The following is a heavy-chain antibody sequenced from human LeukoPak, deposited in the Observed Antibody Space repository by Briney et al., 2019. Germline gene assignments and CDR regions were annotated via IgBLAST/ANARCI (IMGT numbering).Heavy chain of an antibody. V-gene: IGHV1-18*01. CDR1: GYSFTSYG. D-gene: IGHD5-12*01. Sequence: ASVKVSCKASGYSFTSYGISWVRQAPGQGLEWMGWISGYNYNTNYAQKFRGRVTMTTDTSTNTVDMELRSLRSDDTAVYYCARGKSVATAPRHPFDYWDQGTLVTVSS. CDR3: ARGKSVATAPRHPFDY. CDR2: ISGYNYNT. J-gene: IGHJ4*02.